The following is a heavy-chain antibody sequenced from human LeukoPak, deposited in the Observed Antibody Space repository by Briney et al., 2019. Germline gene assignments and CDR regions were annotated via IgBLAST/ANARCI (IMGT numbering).Heavy chain of an antibody. Sequence: ASVKVSCMVSGYTLTELSMHWVRQAPGKGLEWVGGFDPEDGEIIYAQKFQGRVTMTEDTSTDTTYMELSSLRSEDTAVYYCATDLDDYGGNTWGQGTLVTVSS. V-gene: IGHV1-24*01. CDR2: FDPEDGEI. D-gene: IGHD4-23*01. CDR3: ATDLDDYGGNT. J-gene: IGHJ5*02. CDR1: GYTLTELS.